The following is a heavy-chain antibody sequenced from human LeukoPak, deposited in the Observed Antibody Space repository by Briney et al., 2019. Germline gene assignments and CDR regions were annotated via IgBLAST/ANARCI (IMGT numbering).Heavy chain of an antibody. CDR1: GFTFSDHY. J-gene: IGHJ4*02. D-gene: IGHD3-10*01. CDR2: ISVSGSSI. V-gene: IGHV3-11*04. CDR3: ARHLWTLYYVDY. Sequence: GSLRLSFAASGFTFSDHYMSWIRQAPGKGLEWVSYISVSGSSIYYADSVKGRFTISRDNAKNSLYLQMNSLRAEDTAVYYCARHLWTLYYVDYWGQGTLVTVSS.